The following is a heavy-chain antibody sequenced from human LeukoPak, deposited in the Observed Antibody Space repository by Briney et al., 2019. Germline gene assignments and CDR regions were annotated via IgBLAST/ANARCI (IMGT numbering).Heavy chain of an antibody. CDR2: IYYSGST. V-gene: IGHV4-59*08. Sequence: SRTLSLTCTVSGGSISSYCWGWIRQPPGRGLGWIGFIYYSGSTNYNPSLKSRVPISVDTSKNQFSLKLSSVTAADTAVYYCARRKYYYGSGSYSYWFDPGGQGTLLTVPS. D-gene: IGHD3-10*01. CDR3: ARRKYYYGSGSYSYWFDP. J-gene: IGHJ5*02. CDR1: GGSISSYC.